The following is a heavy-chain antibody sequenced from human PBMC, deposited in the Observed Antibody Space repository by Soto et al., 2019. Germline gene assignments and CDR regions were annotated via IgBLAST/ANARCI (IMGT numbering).Heavy chain of an antibody. CDR2: ISAYSGNT. D-gene: IGHD6-13*01. V-gene: IGHV1-18*01. Sequence: ASVKVSCKTSGYTFTSYGISLVRQAPGQGLEWMGWISAYSGNTNYAQKLQGRVNMTTDTSTSTAYMELRSLTSDEKAMYYCARWRRDSSSWHGSHWGQGTLVTVSS. CDR3: ARWRRDSSSWHGSH. J-gene: IGHJ4*02. CDR1: GYTFTSYG.